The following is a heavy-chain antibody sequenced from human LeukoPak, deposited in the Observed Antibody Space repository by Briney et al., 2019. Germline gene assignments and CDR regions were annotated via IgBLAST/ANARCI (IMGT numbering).Heavy chain of an antibody. CDR3: AIPPRVYYYDSSGVDY. CDR1: GFTFSRYW. J-gene: IGHJ4*02. V-gene: IGHV3-74*01. CDR2: INSDGSDT. D-gene: IGHD3-22*01. Sequence: GRSLTLSCAASGFTFSRYWMHWVRQAPGKGPVWVSRINSDGSDTSYADSVKGRFTVSRDNAKKTLYLQMNSLRAEDTAVYYCAIPPRVYYYDSSGVDYWGQGTLVTVSS.